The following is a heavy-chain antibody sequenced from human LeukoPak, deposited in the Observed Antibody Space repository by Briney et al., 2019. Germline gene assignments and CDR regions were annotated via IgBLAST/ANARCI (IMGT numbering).Heavy chain of an antibody. Sequence: PGGSLRLSCAASGFTFSNYAMSWVRQAPGKGLEWVPVISGSGGSTYYADSVKGQFTIFRDNSKNTVYLQMNSLRADDTAVYYCAKGDTGMVRRYYFDYWGQGTLVTVSS. CDR3: AKGDTGMVRRYYFDY. CDR1: GFTFSNYA. CDR2: ISGSGGST. J-gene: IGHJ4*02. D-gene: IGHD5-18*01. V-gene: IGHV3-23*01.